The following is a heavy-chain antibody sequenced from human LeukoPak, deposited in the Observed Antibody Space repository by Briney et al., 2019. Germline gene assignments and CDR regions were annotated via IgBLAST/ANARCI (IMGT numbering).Heavy chain of an antibody. CDR1: GFTFSSYT. J-gene: IGHJ5*02. Sequence: MPGGSLRLSCAASGFTFSSYTMNWVRQAPGKGLEWVSSISGSSTYIYYADSVKGRFTISRDNAKNSLYLQMSSLRAGDTAVYYCARRMGRDGYNPNWFDPWGQGTLVTVSS. V-gene: IGHV3-21*01. CDR3: ARRMGRDGYNPNWFDP. CDR2: ISGSSTYI. D-gene: IGHD5-24*01.